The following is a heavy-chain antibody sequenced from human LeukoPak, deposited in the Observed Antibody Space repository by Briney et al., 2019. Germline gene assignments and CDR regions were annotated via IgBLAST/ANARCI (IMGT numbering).Heavy chain of an antibody. V-gene: IGHV3-21*01. CDR2: ISSSSSYI. D-gene: IGHD1-26*01. CDR1: GFTFSSYS. Sequence: PGGSLRLSCAASGFTFSSYSMNWVRQAPGKGLEWVSSISSSSSYIYYADSVKGRFTISRDNAKNSLYLQMNSLRAEDTAVYYCARSHSGSYSEFDYWGQGTLVTVSS. CDR3: ARSHSGSYSEFDY. J-gene: IGHJ4*02.